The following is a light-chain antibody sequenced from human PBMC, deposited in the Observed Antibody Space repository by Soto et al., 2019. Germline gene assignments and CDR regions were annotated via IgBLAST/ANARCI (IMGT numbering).Light chain of an antibody. CDR2: GSS. Sequence: EVVLTQSPGTLSLSPGERATLSCRASQSVSNNYLAWYQQKPGQSPKLLIFGSSDRATGIPDRFSGSGSGTVFALTISSLESQDFAVYYCQHYGGSPPYTFGHGTKLESK. CDR1: QSVSNNY. V-gene: IGKV3-20*01. CDR3: QHYGGSPPYT. J-gene: IGKJ2*01.